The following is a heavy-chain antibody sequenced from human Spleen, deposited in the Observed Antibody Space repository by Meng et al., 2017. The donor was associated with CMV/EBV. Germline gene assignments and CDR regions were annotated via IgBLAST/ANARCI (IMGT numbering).Heavy chain of an antibody. V-gene: IGHV4-39*07. CDR3: ARNEGTIFGVVHP. J-gene: IGHJ5*02. CDR2: IYYSGIT. CDR1: GYSISSASYY. Sequence: SETRSLTCTVAGYSISSASYYWGWIRQPPGKGLEWIGSIYYSGITYYNPSLKSRVTISVDMSKNQFSLRLSSVTAADTAVYYCARNEGTIFGVVHPWGQGTLVTVSS. D-gene: IGHD3-3*01.